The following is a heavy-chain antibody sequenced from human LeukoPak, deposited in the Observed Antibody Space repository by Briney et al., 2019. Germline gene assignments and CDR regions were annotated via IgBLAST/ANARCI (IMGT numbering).Heavy chain of an antibody. CDR2: ITHNGTA. Sequence: NPSETLSLICGVSGGSFSGYYCNWIRQAPGKGLEWIGEITHNGTATSNPSLKSRVTLSLDTSRSRFSLKLNSATAADTAVYYCVRGFLGLNGGIWGQGTTVTVSS. CDR3: VRGFLGLNGGI. D-gene: IGHD3-16*01. V-gene: IGHV4-34*01. CDR1: GGSFSGYY. J-gene: IGHJ6*02.